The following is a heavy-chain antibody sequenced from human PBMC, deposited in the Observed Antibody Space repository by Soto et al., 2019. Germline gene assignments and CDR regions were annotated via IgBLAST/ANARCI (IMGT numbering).Heavy chain of an antibody. CDR1: VGSMSSYY. V-gene: IGHV4-59*08. J-gene: IGHJ4*02. Sequence: SETLSLTGTVSVGSMSSYYWSWIRQPPGKGLEWIGYIYYSGSTNYNPSLKSRVTISVDTSKNQFSLKLSSVTAADTAVYYCARPSGSYLYYFDYWGQGTLVTVSS. CDR2: IYYSGST. D-gene: IGHD1-26*01. CDR3: ARPSGSYLYYFDY.